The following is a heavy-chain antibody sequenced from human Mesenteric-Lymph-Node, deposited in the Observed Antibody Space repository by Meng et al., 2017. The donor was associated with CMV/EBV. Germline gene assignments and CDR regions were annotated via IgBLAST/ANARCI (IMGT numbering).Heavy chain of an antibody. V-gene: IGHV1-69*05. D-gene: IGHD2-2*01. Sequence: SVKVSCKASGYTFTSYGISWVRQAPGQGLEWMGGIIPMYGKVDYAQKFQGRVTITTDESTSTAYMELSSLRSEDTAVYYCARDGSMNVQYQLLSPWFDPWGQGTLVTVSS. J-gene: IGHJ5*02. CDR1: GYTFTSYG. CDR2: IIPMYGKV. CDR3: ARDGSMNVQYQLLSPWFDP.